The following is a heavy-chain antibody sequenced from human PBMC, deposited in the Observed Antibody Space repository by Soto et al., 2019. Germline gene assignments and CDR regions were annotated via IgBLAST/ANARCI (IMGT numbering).Heavy chain of an antibody. J-gene: IGHJ6*02. CDR3: AGDDFWSGYEPTYYYYYGMDV. CDR1: GGTFSSYA. V-gene: IGHV1-69*13. D-gene: IGHD3-3*01. Sequence: ASVKVSCKASGGTFSSYAISWVRQAPGQGLEWMGGIIPIFGTANYAQKFQGRVTITADESTSTAHMELSSLRSEDTAVYYCAGDDFWSGYEPTYYYYYGMDVWGQGTTVTVSS. CDR2: IIPIFGTA.